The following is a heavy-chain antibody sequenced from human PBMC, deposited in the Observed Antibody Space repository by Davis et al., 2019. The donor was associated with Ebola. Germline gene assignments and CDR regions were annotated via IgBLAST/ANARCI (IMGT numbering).Heavy chain of an antibody. CDR1: GGTFSSYA. CDR2: IIPIFGTA. Sequence: AASVKVSCKASGGTFSSYAISWVRQAPGQGLEWMGGIIPIFGTANYAQKFQGRVTITADESTSTAYMELSSLRSEDTAVYYCARGYPYSSSSEYAFDIWGQGTMVTVSS. J-gene: IGHJ3*02. V-gene: IGHV1-69*13. D-gene: IGHD6-6*01. CDR3: ARGYPYSSSSEYAFDI.